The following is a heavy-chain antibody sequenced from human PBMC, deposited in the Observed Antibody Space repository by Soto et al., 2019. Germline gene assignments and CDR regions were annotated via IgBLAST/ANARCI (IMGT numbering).Heavy chain of an antibody. CDR3: ARAEVTAVFGF. CDR2: IRGNGDRT. D-gene: IGHD2-21*02. Sequence: PLLESGGALVVPGGSLRLSCAASGFAFSNYAMTWVRQAPGKGLEWVSSIRGNGDRTYYAESVKGRFTISRDNSKSTLFLQMNSLRADDTAVYFCARAEVTAVFGFWGQGTLVTVSS. CDR1: GFAFSNYA. J-gene: IGHJ4*02. V-gene: IGHV3-23*01.